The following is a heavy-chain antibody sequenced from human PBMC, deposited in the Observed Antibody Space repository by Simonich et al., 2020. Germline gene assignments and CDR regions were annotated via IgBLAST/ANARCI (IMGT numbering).Heavy chain of an antibody. CDR3: ARGKGWKNAFDI. D-gene: IGHD1-1*01. Sequence: QVQLQQWGAGLLKPSETLSLTCAVYGGSFSGYYCSWIRQPPGKGLEWIGEINHSGSTNSNPSLKSRVTISVDTSKNQFSLKLSSVTAADTAVYYCARGKGWKNAFDIWGQGTMVTVSS. CDR1: GGSFSGYY. CDR2: INHSGST. V-gene: IGHV4-34*01. J-gene: IGHJ3*02.